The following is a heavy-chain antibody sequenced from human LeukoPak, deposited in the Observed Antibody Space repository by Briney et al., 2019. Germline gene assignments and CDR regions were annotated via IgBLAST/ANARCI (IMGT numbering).Heavy chain of an antibody. CDR1: GFTFSSYA. J-gene: IGHJ5*02. CDR2: ISYDGSNK. D-gene: IGHD1-7*01. V-gene: IGHV3-30*04. CDR3: AKEIVDELTGTTGFDP. Sequence: PGGSLRLSCAASGFTFSSYAMHWVRQAPGKGLEWVAVISYDGSNKYYADSVKGRFTISRDNSKNTLYLQMNSLRVDDTAVYYCAKEIVDELTGTTGFDPWGQGTLVTVSS.